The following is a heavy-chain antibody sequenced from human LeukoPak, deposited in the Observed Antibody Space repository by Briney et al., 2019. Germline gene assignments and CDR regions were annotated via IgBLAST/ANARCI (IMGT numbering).Heavy chain of an antibody. D-gene: IGHD6-13*01. CDR2: NSGSGGST. V-gene: IGHV3-23*01. CDR1: GFTFSSYS. J-gene: IGHJ4*02. Sequence: GGSLRLSCAASGFTFSSYSMNWVRQAPGKGLEWVSANSGSGGSTYYADSVKGRFTISRDNSKNTLYLQMNSLRAEDTAVYYCARGEAAAGTLDYWGQGTLVTVSS. CDR3: ARGEAAAGTLDY.